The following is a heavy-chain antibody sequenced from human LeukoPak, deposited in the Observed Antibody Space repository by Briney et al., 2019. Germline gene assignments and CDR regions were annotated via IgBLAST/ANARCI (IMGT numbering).Heavy chain of an antibody. CDR3: TTDGSYRFLEWLRRVMDA. J-gene: IGHJ6*02. D-gene: IGHD3-3*01. CDR2: IKSKTDGGTT. V-gene: IGHV3-15*01. CDR1: GFTFSNAW. Sequence: PGGSLRLSCAASGFTFSNAWMSWVRQAPGKGLEWVGRIKSKTDGGTTDYAAPVKGRFTISRDDSKNTLYLQMNSLKTADTAVYYCTTDGSYRFLEWLRRVMDAWGQGTTVTVSS.